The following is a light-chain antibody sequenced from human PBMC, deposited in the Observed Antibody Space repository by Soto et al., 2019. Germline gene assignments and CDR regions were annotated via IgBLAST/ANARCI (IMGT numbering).Light chain of an antibody. CDR1: QSISSW. V-gene: IGKV1-5*01. J-gene: IGKJ1*01. CDR3: QQYNSYWT. Sequence: DIQMTQSPSTLSASVGDRVTITCRASQSISSWLDWYQQKPGKAPKLLIYDASSLESGVPSRFSGSGSGTEFSLSISSLQPYDFATYYCQQYNSYWTFGQGTKVEIK. CDR2: DAS.